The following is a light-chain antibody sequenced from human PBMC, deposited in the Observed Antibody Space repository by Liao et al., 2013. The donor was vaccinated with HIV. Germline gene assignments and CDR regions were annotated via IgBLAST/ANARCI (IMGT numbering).Light chain of an antibody. V-gene: IGLV3-1*01. J-gene: IGLJ3*02. CDR1: KLGDKY. Sequence: SYELTQPPSVSVSPGQTASITCSGDKLGDKYACWYQQKPGQSPVLVIYQDSKRPSGIPERFSGSTSGNTATLTISGTQALDEADYFCQSWDSSADVMFGGGTKLTVL. CDR3: QSWDSSADVM. CDR2: QDS.